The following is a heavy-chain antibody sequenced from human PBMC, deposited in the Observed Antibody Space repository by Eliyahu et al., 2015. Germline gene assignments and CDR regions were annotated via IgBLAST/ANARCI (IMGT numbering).Heavy chain of an antibody. J-gene: IGHJ4*02. D-gene: IGHD1-26*01. V-gene: IGHV2-26*01. CDR2: IXSDDEK. CDR3: ARSSTTRYFDY. CDR1: GFSXXNAKMG. Sequence: QVTLKESGPVLVKPTETLPLXCXVXGFSXXNAKMGVTWXRQXPGKALEWLAHIXSDDEKSYSTSLKSRLTISQDTSKGQVVLTMTNMDPVDTATYFCARSSTTRYFDYWGQGTLVTVSA.